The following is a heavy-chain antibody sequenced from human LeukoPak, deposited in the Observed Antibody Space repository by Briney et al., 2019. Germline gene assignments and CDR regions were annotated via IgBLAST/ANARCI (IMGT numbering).Heavy chain of an antibody. CDR2: ISGYNGNI. Sequence: SVKVSCKASGYTFTRYGITWVRQAPGQGLEWMGWISGYNGNIKYAQKFQGRVTMTTDTSTNTAYMELRSLRSDDTAVYYCARDCSGGSCYDGVDYWGQGTLVTVSS. CDR1: GYTFTRYG. CDR3: ARDCSGGSCYDGVDY. V-gene: IGHV1-18*01. D-gene: IGHD2-15*01. J-gene: IGHJ4*02.